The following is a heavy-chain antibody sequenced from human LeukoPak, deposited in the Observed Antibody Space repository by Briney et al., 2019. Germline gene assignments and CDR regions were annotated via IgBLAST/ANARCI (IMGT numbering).Heavy chain of an antibody. J-gene: IGHJ4*02. V-gene: IGHV3-7*01. CDR1: GFTFSRHW. CDR3: ARDEYLWSGYYPNQAFDY. D-gene: IGHD3-3*01. CDR2: IKQDGSEK. Sequence: PGGSLRLSCAASGFTFSRHWMTWVRQAPGKGLEWVANIKQDGSEKYYVDSVKGRSTISRDNAKNSLYLQMNSLRAEDTAVYYCARDEYLWSGYYPNQAFDYWGQGTLVTVSS.